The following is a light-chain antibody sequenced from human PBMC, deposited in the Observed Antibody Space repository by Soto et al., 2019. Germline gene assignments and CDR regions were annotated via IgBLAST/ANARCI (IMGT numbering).Light chain of an antibody. CDR2: GAS. CDR1: QSVSSSY. Sequence: EIVLTQSPGTLSLSPGERATLSCRASQSVSSSYLAWYQQKPGQAPRLLISGASSRATGIPDRFSGSGSGTDFTLTISRLEPEDFALYYCQQYGSSPRFTFGPGTKVDIK. CDR3: QQYGSSPRFT. J-gene: IGKJ3*01. V-gene: IGKV3-20*01.